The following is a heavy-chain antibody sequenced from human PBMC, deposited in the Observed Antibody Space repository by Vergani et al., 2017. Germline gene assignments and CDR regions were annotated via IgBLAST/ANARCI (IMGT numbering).Heavy chain of an antibody. Sequence: EVQLVESGGGLVQPGGSLRLSCAASGFTFSSYWMHWVRQAPGKGLVWVSRINSDGSSTYYADSVKGRFTISRDNSKNTLYLQMNSLRAEDTAVYYCAKDRFEYSSLGGFDPWGQGTLVTVSS. J-gene: IGHJ5*02. V-gene: IGHV3-74*01. CDR3: AKDRFEYSSLGGFDP. CDR2: INSDGSST. D-gene: IGHD6-6*01. CDR1: GFTFSSYW.